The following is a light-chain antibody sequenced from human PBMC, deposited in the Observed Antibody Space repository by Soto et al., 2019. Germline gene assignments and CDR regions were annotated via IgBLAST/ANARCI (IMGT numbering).Light chain of an antibody. Sequence: DIQMTQSPSSLSASVGDRVTITYRASQSVTTYLHWYQQKAGEAPKLLIYAISNLQSGVSSRFSGSGSGTDFSLTINTLQPEDFATYYCQQGYSTPWTFGQGTKVDIK. CDR3: QQGYSTPWT. V-gene: IGKV1-39*01. J-gene: IGKJ1*01. CDR1: QSVTTY. CDR2: AIS.